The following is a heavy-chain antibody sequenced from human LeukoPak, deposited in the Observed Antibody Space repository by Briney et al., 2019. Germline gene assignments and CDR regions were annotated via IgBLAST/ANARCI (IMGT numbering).Heavy chain of an antibody. D-gene: IGHD3-10*01. CDR1: GFTFSSYA. J-gene: IGHJ4*02. CDR2: ISGSGGST. Sequence: PGGSLRLSCAASGFTFSSYAMSWVRQAPGKGLEWVSAISGSGGSTYYADSVKGRFTISRDNSKNTLYLQMNSLRAEDTAVYYCAGGPRALLFDQSFDYWGQGTLVTVSS. V-gene: IGHV3-23*01. CDR3: AGGPRALLFDQSFDY.